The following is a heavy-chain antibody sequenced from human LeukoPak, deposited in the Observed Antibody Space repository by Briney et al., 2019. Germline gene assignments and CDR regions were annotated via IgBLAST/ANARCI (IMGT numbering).Heavy chain of an antibody. CDR1: GLTFSSYA. CDR2: ISTNGGST. V-gene: IGHV3-64*02. CDR3: ARGGGRNTTMVWAFDY. Sequence: GGSLRLSCAASGLTFSSYAMHWVRQAPGKGLEYGSGISTNGGSTYYADSVKGRFTISRDNSKNTLFLQMGSLRAEDMAVYYCARGGGRNTTMVWAFDYWGQGTLVTVSS. J-gene: IGHJ4*02. D-gene: IGHD5-18*01.